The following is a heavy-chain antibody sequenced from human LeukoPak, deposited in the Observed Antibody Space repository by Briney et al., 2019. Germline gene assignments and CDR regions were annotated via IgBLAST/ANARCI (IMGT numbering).Heavy chain of an antibody. Sequence: SETLSLTCAVYGGSFSGYYWSWIRQPPGKGLEWIGEINHSGSTNYNPSLKSRVTISVDTSKNRFSLKLSSVTAADTAVYYCARGTKIQLWLNFDYWGQGTLVTVSS. CDR3: ARGTKIQLWLNFDY. CDR2: INHSGST. CDR1: GGSFSGYY. V-gene: IGHV4-34*01. J-gene: IGHJ4*02. D-gene: IGHD5-18*01.